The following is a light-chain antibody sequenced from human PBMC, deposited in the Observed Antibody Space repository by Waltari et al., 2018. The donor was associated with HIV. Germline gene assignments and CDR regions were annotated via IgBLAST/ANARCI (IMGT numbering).Light chain of an antibody. J-gene: IGLJ2*01. CDR3: WVWFDSRDVAVV. Sequence: SYALTQPPSVSVAPGKTARITCGGDNIGGKRVHWYQQKTGQAPVLVICDDSDRRSGLTEGCSASNTGNTATLSISRVEGGDEDDEYCWVWFDSRDVAVVFGGGTKLTVL. V-gene: IGLV3-21*04. CDR2: DDS. CDR1: NIGGKR.